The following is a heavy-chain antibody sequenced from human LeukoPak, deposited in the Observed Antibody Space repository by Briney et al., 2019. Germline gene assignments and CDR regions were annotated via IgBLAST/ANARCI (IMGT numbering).Heavy chain of an antibody. CDR1: GFTVSSNY. J-gene: IGHJ2*01. CDR3: AREGAESYFNWYFDL. CDR2: IYSGGST. Sequence: GGSLRLSCAASGFTVSSNYMSWVRQAPGKGLEWVSVIYSGGSTYYADSVKGRFIISRDNSKNTLYLQMNSLRAEDTAVYYCAREGAESYFNWYFDLWGRGTLVTVSS. V-gene: IGHV3-66*01. D-gene: IGHD3-10*01.